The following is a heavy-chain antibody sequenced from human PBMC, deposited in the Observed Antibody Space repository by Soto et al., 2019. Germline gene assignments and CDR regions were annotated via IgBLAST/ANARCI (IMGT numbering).Heavy chain of an antibody. Sequence: DSVKVSCKAFGFVFKNYSISWVLQAPGQGLEWMGWISANSGNTNYAQKLQGRVTMTTDKSTSTAYMELRSLRSDETAVYYCATAGNYDSSGRDFWGQGTLVTVSS. CDR3: ATAGNYDSSGRDF. V-gene: IGHV1-18*04. J-gene: IGHJ4*02. D-gene: IGHD3-22*01. CDR2: ISANSGNT. CDR1: GFVFKNYS.